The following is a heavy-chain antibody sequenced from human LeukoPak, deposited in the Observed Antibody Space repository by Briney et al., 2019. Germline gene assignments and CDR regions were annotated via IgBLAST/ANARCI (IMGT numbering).Heavy chain of an antibody. V-gene: IGHV3-7*01. CDR3: ARSLGDD. CDR1: GFTFSNAW. D-gene: IGHD3-16*01. J-gene: IGHJ4*02. Sequence: GGSLRLSCAASGFTFSNAWMSWVRQAPGKGLEWVASINQNGRGKYYVDSVKGRFTISRDNAKDSLYLQMNSLRDEDTAVYYCARSLGDDWGQGTLVTVSS. CDR2: INQNGRGK.